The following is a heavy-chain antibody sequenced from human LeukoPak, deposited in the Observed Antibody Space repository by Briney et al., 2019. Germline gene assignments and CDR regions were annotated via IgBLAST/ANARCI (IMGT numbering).Heavy chain of an antibody. J-gene: IGHJ4*02. D-gene: IGHD2-2*02. Sequence: PSETLSLTCSVSGGSISSGTYYWTWIRQPAGKGLEWIWRIYTSGSTNYNPSLKSRVTISVDTSKNQFSLNLTSVTAADTAVYYCARAFHCSSTSCYTRGLDSWGQGTLVTVSS. V-gene: IGHV4-61*02. CDR1: GGSISSGTYY. CDR2: IYTSGST. CDR3: ARAFHCSSTSCYTRGLDS.